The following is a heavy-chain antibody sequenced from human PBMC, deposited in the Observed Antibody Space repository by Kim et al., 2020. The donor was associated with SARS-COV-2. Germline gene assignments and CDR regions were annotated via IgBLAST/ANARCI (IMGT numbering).Heavy chain of an antibody. Sequence: TTYNPYRKRRVTISGDTSKNQFSLRLSSVTAAETAVYYCARGPLLYGMDVWGQGTTVTVSS. CDR2: T. J-gene: IGHJ6*02. D-gene: IGHD1-26*01. V-gene: IGHV4-34*01. CDR3: ARGPLLYGMDV.